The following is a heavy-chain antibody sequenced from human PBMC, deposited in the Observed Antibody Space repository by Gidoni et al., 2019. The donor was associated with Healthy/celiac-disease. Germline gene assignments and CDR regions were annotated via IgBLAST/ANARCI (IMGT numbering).Heavy chain of an antibody. V-gene: IGHV3-23*01. Sequence: EVQLLESGGGLVQPGGSLRPSCAASGLPFSSYAVSWVRQAPGKGLEWVSAISGSGGSTYYADSVKGRFTISRDNSKNTLYLQMNSLRAEDTAVYYCAKVYNLYCSSTSCPFDYWGQGTLVTVSS. J-gene: IGHJ4*02. D-gene: IGHD2-2*01. CDR3: AKVYNLYCSSTSCPFDY. CDR2: ISGSGGST. CDR1: GLPFSSYA.